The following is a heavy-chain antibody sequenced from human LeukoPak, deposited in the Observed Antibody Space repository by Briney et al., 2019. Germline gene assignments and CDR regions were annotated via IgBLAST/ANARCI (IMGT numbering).Heavy chain of an antibody. J-gene: IGHJ4*02. V-gene: IGHV1-46*01. D-gene: IGHD1-26*01. Sequence: ASVKVSCKAPGYTFSSNYLHWVRQAPGQGLEWMGLINSSGDSTSYAQKFQGRVTMTRDTSTTTVYMDLSNLRSEDTAVYYCARGSSGSYYNYFDFWGQGTLVTVSS. CDR2: INSSGDST. CDR3: ARGSSGSYYNYFDF. CDR1: GYTFSSNY.